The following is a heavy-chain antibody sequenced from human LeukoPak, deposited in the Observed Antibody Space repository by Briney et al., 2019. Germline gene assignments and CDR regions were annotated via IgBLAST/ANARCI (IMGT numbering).Heavy chain of an antibody. CDR3: ARARYDSSGYYPILDY. V-gene: IGHV3-21*01. D-gene: IGHD3-22*01. J-gene: IGHJ4*02. CDR1: GFTFSNYN. CDR2: ISRSSIYI. Sequence: GGPLRLSCAASGFTFSNYNMNWVRQAPGKGLEWVSSISRSSIYIYYADSVKGRFTISRDNAKNSLYLQMNSLRADDTAMYYCARARYDSSGYYPILDYWGQGTLVTVSS.